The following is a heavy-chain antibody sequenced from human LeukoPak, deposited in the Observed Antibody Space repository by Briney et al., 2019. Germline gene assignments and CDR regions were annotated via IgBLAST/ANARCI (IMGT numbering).Heavy chain of an antibody. J-gene: IGHJ4*02. D-gene: IGHD2-2*01. Sequence: GGALRLSCTASGFTFISDWMSWVRQAPREGLEWVAHIKEDGREKYYVDSAKGRFTISRDNGENSLYLQMNSLRAEDTAVYYCARMPRLSQAYWGQGPLVTVSS. CDR3: ARMPRLSQAY. CDR1: GFTFISDW. CDR2: IKEDGREK. V-gene: IGHV3-7*04.